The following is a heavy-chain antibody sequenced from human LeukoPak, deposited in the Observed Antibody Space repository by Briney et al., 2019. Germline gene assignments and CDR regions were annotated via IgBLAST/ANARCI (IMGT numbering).Heavy chain of an antibody. CDR1: GYTFTSYY. J-gene: IGHJ4*02. D-gene: IGHD3-10*01. Sequence: ASVKVSCKASGYTFTSYYMHWVRQAPGQGLEWMGIINPSGGSTSYAQKFQGRVTMTRDTSISTAYMELSRLRSDDTAVYYCARGDLGLWFGELLALDYWGQGTLVTVSS. CDR2: INPSGGST. V-gene: IGHV1-46*01. CDR3: ARGDLGLWFGELLALDY.